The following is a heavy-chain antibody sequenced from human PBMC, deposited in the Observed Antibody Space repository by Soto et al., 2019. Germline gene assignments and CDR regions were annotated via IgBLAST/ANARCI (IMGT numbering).Heavy chain of an antibody. Sequence: SVKVSCKASGYTFTSYAMHWVRQAPGQRQKKMGWISAYNGNTKYAQKLQSRVTMTTDTSTSTAYMELRSLRSDDTAVYYCARVGYYDSSGSRNYHYYGMNVWGQGTTVTVSS. CDR2: ISAYNGNT. CDR3: ARVGYYDSSGSRNYHYYGMNV. V-gene: IGHV1-18*01. D-gene: IGHD3-22*01. J-gene: IGHJ6*02. CDR1: GYTFTSYA.